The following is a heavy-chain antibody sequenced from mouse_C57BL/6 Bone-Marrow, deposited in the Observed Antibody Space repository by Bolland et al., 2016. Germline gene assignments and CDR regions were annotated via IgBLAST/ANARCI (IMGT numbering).Heavy chain of an antibody. D-gene: IGHD2-2*01. Sequence: VGSTNYNSALKSRLSISKDNSKSQVFLKMNSLQTDDTAMYYCYGYDGRGYYFDYWGQGTT. CDR2: VGST. CDR3: YGYDGRGYYFDY. V-gene: IGHV2-6*01. J-gene: IGHJ2*01.